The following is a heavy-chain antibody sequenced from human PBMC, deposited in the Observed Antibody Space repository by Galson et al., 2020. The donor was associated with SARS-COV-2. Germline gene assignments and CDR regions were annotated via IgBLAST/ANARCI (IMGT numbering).Heavy chain of an antibody. CDR3: ARTVPLTQTAAWYFDL. J-gene: IGHJ2*01. V-gene: IGHV4-31*03. D-gene: IGHD3-9*01. CDR1: GDSVSRGDYW. Sequence: SETLSLTCTVSGDSVSRGDYWWSWIRQHPGKGLEWIGYMYHSGTAHYNPSLKSRVAISADTSKNQLSLKLSSVTAADTAVYFFARTVPLTQTAAWYFDLWGRGTLVTVSS. CDR2: MYHSGTA.